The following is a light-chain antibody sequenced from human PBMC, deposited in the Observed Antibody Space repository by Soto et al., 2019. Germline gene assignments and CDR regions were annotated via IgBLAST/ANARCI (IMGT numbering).Light chain of an antibody. V-gene: IGLV2-11*01. J-gene: IGLJ1*01. CDR1: SSDVGDYNY. CDR2: DVS. CDR3: CSYAGSYTFYV. Sequence: QSALTQPRSVSGSPGQSVTISCTGTSSDVGDYNYVYWYQQHPGKAPKVMIYDVSKRPSGVPDRFSGSKSGNTASLTISGLQAEDEADYYCCSYAGSYTFYVFGTGTKLTVL.